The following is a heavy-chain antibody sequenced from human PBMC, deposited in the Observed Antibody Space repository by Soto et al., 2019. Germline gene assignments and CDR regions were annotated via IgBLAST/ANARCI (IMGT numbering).Heavy chain of an antibody. CDR1: GFIFSDYG. Sequence: GGSLRLSCVASGFIFSDYGMHWVRQAPGRGLEWVAVISHDRSNKFFADSVKGRFTISRDNSKNTLYLQMNSLGAEDTAVYYCAKEWSGYDKAWFDWGQGTLVTVSS. D-gene: IGHD5-12*01. V-gene: IGHV3-30*18. CDR3: AKEWSGYDKAWFD. CDR2: ISHDRSNK. J-gene: IGHJ4*02.